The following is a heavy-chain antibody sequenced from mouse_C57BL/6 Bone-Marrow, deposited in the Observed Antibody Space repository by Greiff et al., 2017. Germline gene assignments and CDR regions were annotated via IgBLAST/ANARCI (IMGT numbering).Heavy chain of an antibody. J-gene: IGHJ4*01. CDR2: INPCNGGT. V-gene: IGHV1-53*01. Sequence: QVQLQQPGTELVKPGASVKLSCKASGYTFTSYWMHWVKQRPGQGLEWIGNINPCNGGTNYNEKFKSKATLTVDKSSSTAYMQLSSLTSEESAVYECESLDSCEGGCGMDYWGQGTTVTVSS. CDR1: GYTFTSYW. CDR3: ESLDSCEGGCGMDY. D-gene: IGHD2-12*01.